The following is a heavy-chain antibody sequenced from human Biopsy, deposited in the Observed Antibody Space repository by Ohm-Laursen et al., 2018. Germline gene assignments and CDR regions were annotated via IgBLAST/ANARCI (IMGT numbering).Heavy chain of an antibody. CDR3: AKDKGDNGGTTTPSMDV. Sequence: GSLRLSCTASGFTFSNYEMNWVRQAPGKGLEWVSYISSSNTIYYADSVKGRFTISRDNAENSLYLQMNSLRAEDTALYYCAKDKGDNGGTTTPSMDVWGQGTTVTVSS. D-gene: IGHD1-26*01. J-gene: IGHJ6*02. V-gene: IGHV3-48*03. CDR2: ISSSNTI. CDR1: GFTFSNYE.